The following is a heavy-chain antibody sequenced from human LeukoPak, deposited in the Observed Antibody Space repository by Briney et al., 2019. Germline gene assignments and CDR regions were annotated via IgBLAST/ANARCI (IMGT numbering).Heavy chain of an antibody. CDR3: ARDGHPFDL. J-gene: IGHJ4*02. CDR1: GFRFSSYW. V-gene: IGHV3-7*01. Sequence: GGSLRLSCAASGFRFSSYWMSWVRQAPGKGLEWVANINQDGSEKYYVDSVKGRFTISRDNAKNSLYLRMNSLRAEDTAAYYCARDGHPFDLWGQGTLVTVAS. CDR2: INQDGSEK.